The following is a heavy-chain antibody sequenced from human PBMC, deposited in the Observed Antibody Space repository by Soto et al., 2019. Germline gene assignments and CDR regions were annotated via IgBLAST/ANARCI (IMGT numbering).Heavy chain of an antibody. CDR3: ARGIVGATRVWYFDY. CDR2: INAGNGNK. CDR1: GYTFTSYA. Sequence: ASVKVSCKASGYTFTSYAMHWVRQAPGQRLEWMGWINAGNGNKKYSQKFQGRVTITRDTSASTAYMELSSLRSEDTAVYYCARGIVGATRVWYFDYWGQGTLVTVSS. V-gene: IGHV1-3*01. D-gene: IGHD1-26*01. J-gene: IGHJ4*02.